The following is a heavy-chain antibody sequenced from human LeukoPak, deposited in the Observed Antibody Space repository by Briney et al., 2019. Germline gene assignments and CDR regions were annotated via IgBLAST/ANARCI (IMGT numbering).Heavy chain of an antibody. D-gene: IGHD6-19*01. CDR3: ARDQWLDSYYYYYYGMDV. J-gene: IGHJ6*02. Sequence: SVKVSRKASGGTFSSYAISWVRQAPGQGLEWMGGIIPIFGTANYAQKFQGRVTITADESTSTAYMELSSLRSEDTAVYYCARDQWLDSYYYYYYGMDVWGQGTTVTVSS. CDR2: IIPIFGTA. CDR1: GGTFSSYA. V-gene: IGHV1-69*13.